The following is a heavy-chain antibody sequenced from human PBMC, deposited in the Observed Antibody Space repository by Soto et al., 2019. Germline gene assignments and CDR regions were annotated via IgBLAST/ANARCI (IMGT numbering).Heavy chain of an antibody. D-gene: IGHD3-10*01. CDR2: IYYSGST. CDR1: GGSISSYY. J-gene: IGHJ5*02. V-gene: IGHV4-59*01. Sequence: SETLSLTCTVSGGSISSYYWSWIRQPPGKGLEWIGYIYYSGSTNYNPSLKSRVTISVDTSKNQISLKLSSVTAADTAVYYCARVLWFGKNWFDPWGQGTLVTVSS. CDR3: ARVLWFGKNWFDP.